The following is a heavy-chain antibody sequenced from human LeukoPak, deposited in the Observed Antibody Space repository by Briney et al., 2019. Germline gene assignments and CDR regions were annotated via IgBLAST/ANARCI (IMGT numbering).Heavy chain of an antibody. D-gene: IGHD2-15*01. CDR3: ATDLGAYCSGGSCYSFDY. CDR1: GYTLTELS. V-gene: IGHV1-24*01. CDR2: FDPEDGET. J-gene: IGHJ4*02. Sequence: GASVKVSCKVSGYTLTELSMHWVRQAPGKGLEWMGGFDPEDGETIYAQKFQGRVTMTEDTSTDTAYMELSSLRSEDTAVYYCATDLGAYCSGGSCYSFDYWGQGTLVTVSS.